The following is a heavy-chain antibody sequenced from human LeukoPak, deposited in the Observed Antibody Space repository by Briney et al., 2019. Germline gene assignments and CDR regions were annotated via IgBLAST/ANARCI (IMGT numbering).Heavy chain of an antibody. J-gene: IGHJ4*02. D-gene: IGHD3-22*01. CDR3: ARALRYDDSSGYYAY. CDR2: INNNSGAT. CDR1: GYTFSGYY. Sequence: GASVKVSCKGSGYTFSGYYMHWVRQAPGQGLEWMGWINNNSGATNYAQALQGRVTMTRDTSITIFYMELSSLRSDDTAVYYCARALRYDDSSGYYAYWGQGTLVTVSS. V-gene: IGHV1-2*02.